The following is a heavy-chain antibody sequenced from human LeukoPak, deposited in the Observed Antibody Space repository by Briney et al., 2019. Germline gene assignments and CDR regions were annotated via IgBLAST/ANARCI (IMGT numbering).Heavy chain of an antibody. V-gene: IGHV3-7*01. CDR2: IKHDGSEK. CDR1: GFTFSTYY. CDR3: ARDNGAAGCYYYYMDV. D-gene: IGHD6-13*01. J-gene: IGHJ6*03. Sequence: GGSLRLSCEGSGFTFSTYYMSWVRQAPGKGLEWVANIKHDGSEKFYVDSVKGRFTISRDNSKNTLYLQMNSLRAEDTAVYYCARDNGAAGCYYYYMDVWGKGTTVTVSS.